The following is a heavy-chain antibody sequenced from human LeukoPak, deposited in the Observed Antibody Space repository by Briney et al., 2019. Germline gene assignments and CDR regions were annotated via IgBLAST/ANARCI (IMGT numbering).Heavy chain of an antibody. CDR2: IYPGDSDT. D-gene: IGHD2-15*01. J-gene: IGHJ3*02. CDR3: ASAIGYDAFDI. V-gene: IGHV5-51*01. CDR1: GYSFPNYW. Sequence: GESLKISCKSSGYSFPNYWIGWVRQRPGKGLEWMGIIYPGDSDTRYSPSFQGQVTISAARSISTAYLQWGSLKASDTAIYYCASAIGYDAFDIWGQGTMVTVSS.